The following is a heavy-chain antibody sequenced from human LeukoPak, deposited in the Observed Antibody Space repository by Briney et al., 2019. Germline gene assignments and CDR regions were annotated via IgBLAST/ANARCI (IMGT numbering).Heavy chain of an antibody. CDR2: IYYSGST. D-gene: IGHD6-6*01. J-gene: IGHJ5*02. V-gene: IGHV4-59*01. Sequence: SETLSLTCTVSGGSISSYYWSWIRQPPGKGLEWIGYIYYSGSTNYNPSLKSRVTISVDTSKNQFSLKLSSVTAADTAVYYCARDAGGYSSSVWFDPWGQGTLVTVSS. CDR1: GGSISSYY. CDR3: ARDAGGYSSSVWFDP.